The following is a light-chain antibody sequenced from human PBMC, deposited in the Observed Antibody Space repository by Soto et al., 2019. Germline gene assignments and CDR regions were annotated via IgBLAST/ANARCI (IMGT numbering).Light chain of an antibody. CDR1: SSDVGGYNY. J-gene: IGLJ2*01. Sequence: QSALTQPRSVSGSPGQSVTISCTGTSSDVGGYNYVSWHQQHPGKAPKLMIYDVNKRPSGVPDRFSGSKSGNTASLTISELQPEDEADYYCCSYAGSYTWVFCGGTKLTVL. V-gene: IGLV2-11*01. CDR2: DVN. CDR3: CSYAGSYTWV.